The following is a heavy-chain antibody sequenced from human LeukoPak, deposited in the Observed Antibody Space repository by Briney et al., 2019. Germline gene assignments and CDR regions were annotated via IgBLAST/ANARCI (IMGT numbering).Heavy chain of an antibody. CDR2: IIPIFGTA. Sequence: SVKVSCKASGGTFSSYAISWVRQAPGQGLQWMGGIIPIFGTANYAQKFQGRVTITADESTSTAYMELSSLRSEDTAVYYCARDGRRKVVPAARRGNWFDPWGQGTLVTVSS. J-gene: IGHJ5*02. D-gene: IGHD2-2*01. V-gene: IGHV1-69*01. CDR3: ARDGRRKVVPAARRGNWFDP. CDR1: GGTFSSYA.